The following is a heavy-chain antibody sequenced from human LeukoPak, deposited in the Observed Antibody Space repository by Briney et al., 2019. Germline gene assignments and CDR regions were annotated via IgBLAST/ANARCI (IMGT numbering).Heavy chain of an antibody. Sequence: ASVKVSCKASGGTFSSYAISWVRQAPGQGLEWMGGIIPIFGTANYAQKFQGRVTITADESTSTAYMGLSSLRSEDTAVYYCARRPESSGYYFQHWGQGTLVTVSS. J-gene: IGHJ1*01. CDR1: GGTFSSYA. D-gene: IGHD3-22*01. CDR2: IIPIFGTA. V-gene: IGHV1-69*13. CDR3: ARRPESSGYYFQH.